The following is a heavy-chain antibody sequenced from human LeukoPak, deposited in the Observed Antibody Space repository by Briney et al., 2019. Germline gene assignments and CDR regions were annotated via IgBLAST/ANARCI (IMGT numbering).Heavy chain of an antibody. J-gene: IGHJ4*02. CDR3: ARGQRWLDY. D-gene: IGHD4-23*01. CDR2: IYSAGST. V-gene: IGHV3-53*01. Sequence: PGGSLRLSCAASGFTFSSNSMSWVRQVPGKGLEWVSLIYSAGSTYYADSVKGRFTISRDNSKNTLYLQMNSLRAEDTAVYYCARGQRWLDYWGQGTLVTVSS. CDR1: GFTFSSNS.